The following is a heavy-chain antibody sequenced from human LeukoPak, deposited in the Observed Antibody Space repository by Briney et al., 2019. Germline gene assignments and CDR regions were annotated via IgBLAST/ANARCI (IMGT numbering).Heavy chain of an antibody. CDR3: AKGFGSSSSGFDY. V-gene: IGHV3-30*18. J-gene: IGHJ4*02. CDR2: IWYGGSNK. D-gene: IGHD6-6*01. CDR1: GFTFSSYG. Sequence: PGRSLRLSCAASGFTFSSYGMHWVRQAPGKGLEWVAVIWYGGSNKYYADSVKGRFTISRDNSKNTLYLQMNSLRAEDTAVYYCAKGFGSSSSGFDYWGQGTLVTVSS.